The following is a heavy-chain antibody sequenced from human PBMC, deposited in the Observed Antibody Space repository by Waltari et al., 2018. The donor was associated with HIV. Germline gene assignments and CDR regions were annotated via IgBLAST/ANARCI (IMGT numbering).Heavy chain of an antibody. CDR1: GGSISSSSYY. D-gene: IGHD2-2*02. CDR2: IYYSGST. CDR3: ARKDIVVVPAAIPREGWFDP. J-gene: IGHJ5*02. Sequence: QLQLQESGPGLVKPSETLSLTCTVSGGSISSSSYYWGWIRQPPGKGLEWIGSIYYSGSTYYNPSLKSRVTISVDTSKNQFSLKLSSVTAADTAVYYCARKDIVVVPAAIPREGWFDPWGQGTLVTVSS. V-gene: IGHV4-39*07.